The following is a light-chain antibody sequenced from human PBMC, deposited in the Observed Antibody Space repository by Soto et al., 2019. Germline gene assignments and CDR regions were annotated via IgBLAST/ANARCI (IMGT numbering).Light chain of an antibody. CDR2: AAS. CDR1: RDVGSD. V-gene: IGKV1-6*01. Sequence: QMTQSPSSLSASVGEKIIITCRASRDVGSDVSWYQQKPGQAPKLLIYAASNLYTGVPSRFSGSRSGTEFTLTISSLQPVDFASYYCLQDYGDSWTFGRGTKVDIK. CDR3: LQDYGDSWT. J-gene: IGKJ1*01.